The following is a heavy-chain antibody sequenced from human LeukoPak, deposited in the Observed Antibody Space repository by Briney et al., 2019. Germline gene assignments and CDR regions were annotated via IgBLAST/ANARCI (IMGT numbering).Heavy chain of an antibody. J-gene: IGHJ4*02. CDR1: GFTFDDYA. CDR3: AKDSFMTTVTNY. D-gene: IGHD4-17*01. Sequence: GGSLRLSCAAYGFTFDDYAMHWVRQAPGKGLEWVSLISGDGGSTYYADSVKGRFTISRDNSKNSLYLQMNSLRTEDTALYYCAKDSFMTTVTNYWGQGTLVTVSS. V-gene: IGHV3-43*02. CDR2: ISGDGGST.